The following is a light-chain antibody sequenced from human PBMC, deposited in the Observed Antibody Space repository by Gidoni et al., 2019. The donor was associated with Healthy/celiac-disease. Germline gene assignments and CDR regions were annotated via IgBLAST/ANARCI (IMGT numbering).Light chain of an antibody. CDR2: GNS. CDR1: SSNIGDGYD. V-gene: IGLV1-40*01. CDR3: QSYDSSLSGSRV. Sequence: QPVLTPPLSVSGAPGQRVTISCTGRSSNIGDGYDVHWYQQLPGTAPKLLIYGNSSRPSGVPDRFSGSKSVTSASLAISGLQAEDEADYYCQSYDSSLSGSRVFGGGTKLTVL. J-gene: IGLJ2*01.